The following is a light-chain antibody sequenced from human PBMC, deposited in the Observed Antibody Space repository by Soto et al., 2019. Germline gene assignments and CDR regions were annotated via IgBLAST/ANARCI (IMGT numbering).Light chain of an antibody. CDR2: DTS. J-gene: IGKJ1*01. V-gene: IGKV3-11*01. Sequence: EIVLTQSPATLSLSPGERATLSCRASQSVSPYLAWYQQRPGQAPRLLIYDTSNRATGIPARFSGSGSGTDFTLTISGLEPEDFAVYYCKQRQSWPWTFGQRTKVEIK. CDR3: KQRQSWPWT. CDR1: QSVSPY.